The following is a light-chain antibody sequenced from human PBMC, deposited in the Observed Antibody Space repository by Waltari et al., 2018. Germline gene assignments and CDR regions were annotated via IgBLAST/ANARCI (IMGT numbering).Light chain of an antibody. CDR2: DVN. J-gene: IGLJ3*02. CDR3: SSYISSGIWV. CDR1: SSDVGGYNY. Sequence: QSALTQPASVSGSPGQSITISCTGTSSDVGGYNYVSWYQHHPGKVPKLMIYDVNNPPSAVTHRFSVSTSGKTAFLSISGLQAEDEADYYCSSYISSGIWVFGAGTKLTVL. V-gene: IGLV2-14*03.